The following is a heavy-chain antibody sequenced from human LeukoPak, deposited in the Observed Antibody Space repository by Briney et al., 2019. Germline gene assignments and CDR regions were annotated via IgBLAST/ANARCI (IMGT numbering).Heavy chain of an antibody. V-gene: IGHV4-39*01. Sequence: SETLSLTCTVSGDSISSSNCYWGWIRQPPGKGLEWIGSIYFSGGTYYNASLKSRVTISVDTSKNQFSLKLSSVTAADTAMYYCARNRYYYGSGNYGVPNWFDPWGQGTLVTVSS. CDR1: GDSISSSNCY. CDR2: IYFSGGT. D-gene: IGHD3-10*01. CDR3: ARNRYYYGSGNYGVPNWFDP. J-gene: IGHJ5*02.